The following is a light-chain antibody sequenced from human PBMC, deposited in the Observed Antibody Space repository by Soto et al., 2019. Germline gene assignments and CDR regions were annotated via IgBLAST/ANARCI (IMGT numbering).Light chain of an antibody. V-gene: IGKV3-15*01. CDR2: GAS. Sequence: EVVMTQSPATLSVSPGERATLSCRAGQSVSSDFAWYQQKPGQAPRLLIYGASTRATGIPARFSGSGSGTEFTLTISSLQSEDFAVYYCQQYNKWPFTFGPGT. CDR1: QSVSSD. CDR3: QQYNKWPFT. J-gene: IGKJ3*01.